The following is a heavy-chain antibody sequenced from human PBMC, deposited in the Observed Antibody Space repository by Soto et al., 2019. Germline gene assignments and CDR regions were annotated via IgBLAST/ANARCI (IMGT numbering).Heavy chain of an antibody. Sequence: GGSLRLSCAASGFTFSSYSMNWVRQAPGKGLEWVSYISSSSSTIYYANSVKGRFTISRDNAKNSLYLQMNSLRAEDTAVDYCVREIIVATSSYYYYYMDVWGKGTTVTVSS. CDR3: VREIIVATSSYYYYYMDV. CDR2: ISSSSSTI. D-gene: IGHD5-12*01. J-gene: IGHJ6*03. CDR1: GFTFSSYS. V-gene: IGHV3-48*01.